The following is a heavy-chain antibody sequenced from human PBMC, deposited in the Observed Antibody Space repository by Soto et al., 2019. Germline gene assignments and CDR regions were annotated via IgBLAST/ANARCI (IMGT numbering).Heavy chain of an antibody. CDR2: IYYSGST. Sequence: PSETLSLTCTVSGGSISSSSYYWGWIRQPPGKGLEWIGSIYYSGSTYYNPSLKSRVTISVDTSKNQFSLKLSSVTAADTAVYYCASFPGRFYYGMDVWGQGTTVTVSS. D-gene: IGHD3-16*01. V-gene: IGHV4-39*01. J-gene: IGHJ6*02. CDR3: ASFPGRFYYGMDV. CDR1: GGSISSSSYY.